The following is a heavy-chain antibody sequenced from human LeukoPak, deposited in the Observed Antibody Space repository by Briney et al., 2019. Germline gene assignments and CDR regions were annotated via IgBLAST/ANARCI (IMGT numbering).Heavy chain of an antibody. Sequence: PGGSLRLSCAASGFTFRSYAMSWVRQAPGKGLEWVSAIGGSGGGTYYADSVKGRFTMSRDNSENTLYLQMNNLGAEDTAIYYCAKDRFPNDGNWDFDYWGQGTLFTVSS. J-gene: IGHJ4*02. D-gene: IGHD1-1*01. CDR3: AKDRFPNDGNWDFDY. CDR2: IGGSGGGT. CDR1: GFTFRSYA. V-gene: IGHV3-23*01.